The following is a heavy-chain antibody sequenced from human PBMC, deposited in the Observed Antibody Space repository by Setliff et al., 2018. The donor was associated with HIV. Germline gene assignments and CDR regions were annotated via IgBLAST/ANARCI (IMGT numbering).Heavy chain of an antibody. J-gene: IGHJ4*02. V-gene: IGHV4-38-2*01. Sequence: PSETLSLTCVVSGYSISSGYYWDWIRQPPGKGLEWIANIFHSASTNYNPSLKSRVTISIDTSKNQFSLKLTSVTAADTAVYYCARRGAYGYDYFDYWGPGTQVTVSS. CDR1: GYSISSGYY. CDR3: ARRGAYGYDYFDY. D-gene: IGHD5-12*01. CDR2: IFHSAST.